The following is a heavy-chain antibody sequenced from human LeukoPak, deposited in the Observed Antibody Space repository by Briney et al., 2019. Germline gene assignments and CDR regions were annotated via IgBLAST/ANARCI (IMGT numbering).Heavy chain of an antibody. CDR3: AGLLSGTTGFDY. CDR2: ISSSSYI. V-gene: IGHV3-21*06. CDR1: GSSFNRFS. D-gene: IGHD1-1*01. J-gene: IGHJ4*02. Sequence: GGSLRLSCGASGSSFNRFSMNWVRQAPGKGLEWVSFISSSSYIYYADSVKGRFTISRDNAKNSLYLQINSLRAEDTAVYYCAGLLSGTTGFDYWGQGTLVAVSS.